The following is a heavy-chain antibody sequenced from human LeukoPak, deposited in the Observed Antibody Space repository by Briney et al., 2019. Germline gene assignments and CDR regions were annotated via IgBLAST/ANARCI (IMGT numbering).Heavy chain of an antibody. Sequence: GGSLRLSCAASGFAFSSYDMHWVRQATGKGLEWVSAIGTAGDTYYPGSVKGRFTISRENAKNSLYLQMNSLRAGDTAVYYCARRGWSDAFDIWGQGTMVTVSS. D-gene: IGHD2-15*01. J-gene: IGHJ3*02. CDR2: IGTAGDT. V-gene: IGHV3-13*01. CDR3: ARRGWSDAFDI. CDR1: GFAFSSYD.